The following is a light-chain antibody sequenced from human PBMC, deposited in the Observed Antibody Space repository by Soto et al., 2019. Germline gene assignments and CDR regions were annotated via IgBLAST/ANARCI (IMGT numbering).Light chain of an antibody. V-gene: IGKV4-1*01. CDR1: QSVLYSSNNKNY. J-gene: IGKJ4*01. Sequence: DIVMTQSPDSLAVSLGERATINCKSSQSVLYSSNNKNYSAWYQQKPGQPPKLLIYLASTRESGVPDRFSGSGSGTDFTVTISSLQAEDVAVYYCQQYYSTPPLTFGGGTKVEIK. CDR3: QQYYSTPPLT. CDR2: LAS.